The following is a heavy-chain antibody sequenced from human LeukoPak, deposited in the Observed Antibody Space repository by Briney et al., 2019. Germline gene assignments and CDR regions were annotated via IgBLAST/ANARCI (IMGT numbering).Heavy chain of an antibody. V-gene: IGHV4-59*08. D-gene: IGHD1-26*01. CDR2: IHYSGST. CDR3: VRHSGASPHYFDY. J-gene: IGHJ4*02. CDR1: GVSISNYY. Sequence: SETLSLTCTVSGVSISNYYGSWIRQPPGKGLEWIGFIHYSGSTHYSPSLKSRVTMSVATSNNQFSLKLSSVTAADTAIYYCVRHSGASPHYFDYWGQGTLVTVSS.